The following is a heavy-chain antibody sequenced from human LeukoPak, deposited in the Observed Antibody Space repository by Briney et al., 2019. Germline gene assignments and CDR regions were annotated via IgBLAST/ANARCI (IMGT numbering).Heavy chain of an antibody. CDR2: ISAYNGNT. J-gene: IGHJ4*02. Sequence: VASVKVSCKASGYTFTSYGISWVRQAPGQGLEWMGWISAYNGNTNYAQKLQGRVTMTTDTSASTAYMELRSLRSDDTAGYYCATSYQWLVDYWGQGTLVTVSS. CDR1: GYTFTSYG. CDR3: ATSYQWLVDY. D-gene: IGHD6-19*01. V-gene: IGHV1-18*01.